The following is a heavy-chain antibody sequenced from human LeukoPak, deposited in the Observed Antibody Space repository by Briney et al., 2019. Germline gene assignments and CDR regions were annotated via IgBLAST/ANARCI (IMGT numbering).Heavy chain of an antibody. CDR2: ISSSGSTI. CDR3: ARTRGSGYSYGYVLGRNNAFDI. CDR1: GFTFSSYE. Sequence: PGGSLRLSCAASGFTFSSYEMNWVRQAPGKGLEWVSYISSSGSTIYYADSVKGRFTISRDNAKNSLYLQMNSLRAEDTAVYYCARTRGSGYSYGYVLGRNNAFDIWGQGTMVTVSS. J-gene: IGHJ3*02. V-gene: IGHV3-48*03. D-gene: IGHD5-18*01.